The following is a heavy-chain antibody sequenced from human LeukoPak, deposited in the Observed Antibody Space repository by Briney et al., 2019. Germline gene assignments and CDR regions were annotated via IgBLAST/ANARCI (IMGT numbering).Heavy chain of an antibody. Sequence: GAPRLSCAASGFTFSSYGMHWVRQAPGKGLEWVAVISYDGSNKYYADSVKGRFTISRDNSKNTLYLQMNSLRAEDTAVYYCAKDRVRGVKGGNFDYWGQGTLVTVSS. V-gene: IGHV3-30*18. CDR3: AKDRVRGVKGGNFDY. CDR2: ISYDGSNK. D-gene: IGHD3-10*01. J-gene: IGHJ4*02. CDR1: GFTFSSYG.